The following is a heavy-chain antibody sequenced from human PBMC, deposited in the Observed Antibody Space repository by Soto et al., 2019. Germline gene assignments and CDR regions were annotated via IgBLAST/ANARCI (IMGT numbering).Heavy chain of an antibody. CDR3: ARGLAITVNNGSPWFDR. CDR2: INPKTGAT. D-gene: IGHD6-19*01. Sequence: ASVKVSCKASGYTFTDYYLDWVRQAPGHGLEWMGWINPKTGATKSAQKFRGRVSMTRDKSISTAYMELSRLTSDDTAIYYCARGLAITVNNGSPWFDRWGKGNTVTVSA. V-gene: IGHV1-2*02. CDR1: GYTFTDYY. J-gene: IGHJ5*02.